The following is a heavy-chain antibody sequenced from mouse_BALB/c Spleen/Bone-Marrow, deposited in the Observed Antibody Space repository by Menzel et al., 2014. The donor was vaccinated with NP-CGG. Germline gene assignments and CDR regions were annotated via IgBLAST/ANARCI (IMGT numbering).Heavy chain of an antibody. J-gene: IGHJ3*01. CDR1: GYTFTSYT. CDR3: AREEWSTGFAY. CDR2: INPSSGYT. V-gene: IGHV1-4*02. D-gene: IGHD1-1*02. Sequence: VQGVESAAELARPGASVKMSCKASGYTFTSYTMHWVKRRPGQGLEWIGYINPSSGYTEYNQKFKDKTTLTADKSSSTAYMQLSSLTSDDSAVYYCAREEWSTGFAYWGQGTLVTVSA.